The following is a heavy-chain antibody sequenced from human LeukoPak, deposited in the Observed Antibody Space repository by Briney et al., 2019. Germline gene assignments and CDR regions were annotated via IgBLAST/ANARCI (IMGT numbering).Heavy chain of an antibody. V-gene: IGHV1-69*05. J-gene: IGHJ4*02. D-gene: IGHD3-22*01. Sequence: ASVKVSCKASGGTFSSYAISWVRQAPGQGLEWMGRIIPIFGTGNYAQKFQGRVTITTDESTSTAYMELSSLRSEDTAVYYCASRAHYDSSGSFAYWGQGTLVTVSS. CDR3: ASRAHYDSSGSFAY. CDR2: IIPIFGTG. CDR1: GGTFSSYA.